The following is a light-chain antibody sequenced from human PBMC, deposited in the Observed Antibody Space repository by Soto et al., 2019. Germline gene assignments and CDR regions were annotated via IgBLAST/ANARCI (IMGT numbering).Light chain of an antibody. CDR1: TGAVTTGHW. V-gene: IGLV7-46*01. CDR2: DTN. Sequence: QAVVTQEPSLTVSPGGTVTLTCASSTGAVTTGHWPHWFQQKPGQTPRTLIYDTNNRHSWTPARFSGSLLGGKAALTLSDAQPEDEADYYCLIIYENVGEVFGAGTKLTVL. J-gene: IGLJ1*01. CDR3: LIIYENVGEV.